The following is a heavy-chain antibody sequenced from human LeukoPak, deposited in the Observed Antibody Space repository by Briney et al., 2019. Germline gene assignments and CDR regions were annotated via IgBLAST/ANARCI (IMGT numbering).Heavy chain of an antibody. V-gene: IGHV1-24*01. CDR1: GYTLTELS. Sequence: GASVKVSCKVSGYTLTELSMHWVRQAPGKGLEWMGGFDPEDGETIYAQKFQGRVTMTEDTSTDTAYMELSSLRSEDTAVYYCATSVAVDTAMDYWGQGTLVTVSS. CDR2: FDPEDGET. D-gene: IGHD5-18*01. CDR3: ATSVAVDTAMDY. J-gene: IGHJ4*02.